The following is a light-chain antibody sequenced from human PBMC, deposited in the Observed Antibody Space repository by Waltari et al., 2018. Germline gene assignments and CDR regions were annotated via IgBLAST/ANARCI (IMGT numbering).Light chain of an antibody. J-gene: IGKJ2*01. CDR3: QQYGSSPET. CDR1: QSVSSSY. V-gene: IGKV3-20*01. CDR2: GAS. Sequence: EIVLTQSPGTLSLSPGERATLSCRASQSVSSSYLAWYQQKPDQAPRLLIYGASSRATGIRDRFSGSGSGTDFTLTISRLEPEDFAVYYCQQYGSSPETFGQGTKLEIK.